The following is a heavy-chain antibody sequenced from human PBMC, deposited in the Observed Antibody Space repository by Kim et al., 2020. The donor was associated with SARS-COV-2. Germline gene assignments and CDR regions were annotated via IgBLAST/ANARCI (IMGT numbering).Heavy chain of an antibody. Sequence: GGSLRLSCAASGFSFSTYGMHWVRQTPGKGLEWVALIWYDGTKSYYADSVKGRFTISRDNSKSTLYLQMNSLRAEDTAVYYCATLRGYCSGGNCYSGNF. J-gene: IGHJ4*01. V-gene: IGHV3-33*01. CDR3: ATLRGYCSGGNCYSGNF. CDR2: IWYDGTKS. CDR1: GFSFSTYG. D-gene: IGHD2-15*01.